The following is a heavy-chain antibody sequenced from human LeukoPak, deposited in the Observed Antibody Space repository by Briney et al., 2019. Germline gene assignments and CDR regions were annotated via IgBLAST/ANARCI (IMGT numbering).Heavy chain of an antibody. CDR1: GYTFTSYG. V-gene: IGHV1-18*01. D-gene: IGHD2-2*01. CDR2: ISAYNGNT. CDR3: ARDPCSSTSCYVNYYYYGMDV. Sequence: ASVKVSCMASGYTFTSYGISWVRQAPGQGLEWMGWISAYNGNTNYAQKLQGRVTMTTDTSTSTAYMELRSLRSDDTAVYYCARDPCSSTSCYVNYYYYGMDVWGQGTTVTVPS. J-gene: IGHJ6*02.